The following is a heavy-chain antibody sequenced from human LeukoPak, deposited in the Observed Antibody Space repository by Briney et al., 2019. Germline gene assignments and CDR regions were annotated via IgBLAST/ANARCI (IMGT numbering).Heavy chain of an antibody. CDR3: ARSSGNRKLGFDP. CDR1: GGSISSNSYY. CDR2: IYYSGSA. D-gene: IGHD1-26*01. V-gene: IGHV4-39*07. Sequence: SETLSLTCAVSGGSISSNSYYWGWIRQPPGKGLEWIGSIYYSGSANYNPSLTSRVIISVDTSKNQFSLKLSSVTAADTAVYYCARSSGNRKLGFDPWGQGTLVTVSS. J-gene: IGHJ5*02.